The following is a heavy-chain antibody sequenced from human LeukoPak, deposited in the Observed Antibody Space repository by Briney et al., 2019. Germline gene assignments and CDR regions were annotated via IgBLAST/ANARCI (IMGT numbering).Heavy chain of an antibody. D-gene: IGHD3-3*01. J-gene: IGHJ4*02. CDR3: AKDTFLAY. CDR1: GGYISSDDHN. V-gene: IGHV4-39*02. Sequence: PSETLSLTCTVSGGYISSDDHNWGWIRQPPGKGLEWLGKINYRGNTPHNPSLKSRVTISVDTSKNQFSLKLNSVTAADTAVYYCAKDTFLAYWGQGTLVTVSS. CDR2: INYRGNT.